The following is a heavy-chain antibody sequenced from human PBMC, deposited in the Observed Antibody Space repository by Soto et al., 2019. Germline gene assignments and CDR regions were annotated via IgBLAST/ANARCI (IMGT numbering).Heavy chain of an antibody. CDR1: GYTFTSYG. Sequence: QVQLVQSGAEVKKPGASVKVSCKASGYTFTSYGINWVRQAPGQGLEWMGWISAYNVNTNSAQNLQGRVTITTDPXXSPANMELRSLTSDDTAVYYCARGGRVNNGDAFDVWGQGTMVTVSS. CDR2: ISAYNVNT. J-gene: IGHJ3*01. D-gene: IGHD3-9*01. V-gene: IGHV1-18*01. CDR3: ARGGRVNNGDAFDV.